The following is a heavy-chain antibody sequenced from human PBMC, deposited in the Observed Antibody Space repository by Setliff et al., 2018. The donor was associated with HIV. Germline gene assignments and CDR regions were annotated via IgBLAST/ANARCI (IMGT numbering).Heavy chain of an antibody. J-gene: IGHJ4*02. Sequence: PSETLSLTCVVSRASIRSDNWWAWVRRPPGKGLEWIGEVFHSGSTNYNPSLKSRVTISVETSKNQFSLKVRSLTAADTGVYYCARDKGLWLGYYFDYWGQGTPVTSPQ. V-gene: IGHV4-4*02. D-gene: IGHD3-10*01. CDR3: ARDKGLWLGYYFDY. CDR2: VFHSGST. CDR1: RASIRSDNW.